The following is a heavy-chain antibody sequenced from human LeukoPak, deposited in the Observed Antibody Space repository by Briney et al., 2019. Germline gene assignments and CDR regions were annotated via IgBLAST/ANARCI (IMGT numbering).Heavy chain of an antibody. CDR1: GFTFSNYS. CDR3: ARSGRGGAFDI. D-gene: IGHD1-26*01. V-gene: IGHV3-21*01. Sequence: PGGSLRLSCAASGFTFSNYSMNWVRQAPGKGLEWVSSISSSSSYIYYADSVKGRFTISGDNAKNTLYLEMNSLRAEDTAVYYCARSGRGGAFDIWXXXTMVTVSX. CDR2: ISSSSSYI. J-gene: IGHJ3*02.